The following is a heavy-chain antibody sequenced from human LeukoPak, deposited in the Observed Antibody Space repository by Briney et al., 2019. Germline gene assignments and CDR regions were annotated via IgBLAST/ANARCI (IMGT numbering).Heavy chain of an antibody. D-gene: IGHD6-19*01. J-gene: IGHJ4*02. Sequence: GGSLRPSCAASGFTFSSYSMNWVRQAPGKGLEWVSSISSSSSYIYYADSVKGRFTISRDNAKNSLYLQMNSLRAEDTAVYYCARERGQWLVRSYFDYWGQGTLVTVSS. CDR3: ARERGQWLVRSYFDY. CDR2: ISSSSSYI. CDR1: GFTFSSYS. V-gene: IGHV3-21*01.